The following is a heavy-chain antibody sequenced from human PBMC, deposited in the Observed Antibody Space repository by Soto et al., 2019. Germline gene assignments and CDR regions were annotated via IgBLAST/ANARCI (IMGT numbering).Heavy chain of an antibody. CDR3: ARDRTGTPKFDY. CDR2: INAGNGNT. Sequence: VKVSCKASGYTFTSYAMHWVRQAPGQRLEWMGWINAGNGNTKYSQKFQGRVTITRDTSASTAYMELSSLRSEDTAVYYCARDRTGTPKFDYWGQGTLVTVPS. V-gene: IGHV1-3*01. CDR1: GYTFTSYA. D-gene: IGHD1-1*01. J-gene: IGHJ4*02.